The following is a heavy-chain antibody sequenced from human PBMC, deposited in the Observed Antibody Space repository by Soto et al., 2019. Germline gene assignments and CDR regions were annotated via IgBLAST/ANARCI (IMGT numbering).Heavy chain of an antibody. J-gene: IGHJ6*02. CDR2: VRSKIHNYAT. CDR3: SRHEEGRRMVFYGMDV. D-gene: IGHD2-8*01. V-gene: IGHV3-73*01. Sequence: LRLSCSASGFTFSRSDLHCVRQAPGKGLEWVGRVRSKIHNYATSFADSVRGRFTISRNDSDNTVSLEMSGLKSEDTALYYCSRHEEGRRMVFYGMDVWGQGTTVTVSS. CDR1: GFTFSRSD.